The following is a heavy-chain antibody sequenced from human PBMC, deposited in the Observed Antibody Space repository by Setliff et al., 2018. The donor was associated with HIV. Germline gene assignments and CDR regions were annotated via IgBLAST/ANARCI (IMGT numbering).Heavy chain of an antibody. J-gene: IGHJ5*02. V-gene: IGHV4-34*01. CDR1: GGSFSGYY. Sequence: SETLSLTCAVYGGSFSGYYWGWIRQPPGKGLEWIGEINHSGSTNYNPSLKSRVTISVDTSKNQFSLKLSSVTAADTAVYYCARNDYGSGTYNWFDPWGQGTLVTVSS. D-gene: IGHD3-10*01. CDR2: INHSGST. CDR3: ARNDYGSGTYNWFDP.